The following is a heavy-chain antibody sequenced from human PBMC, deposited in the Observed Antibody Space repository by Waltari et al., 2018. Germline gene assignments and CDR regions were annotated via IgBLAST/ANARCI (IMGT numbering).Heavy chain of an antibody. CDR1: GGSISSSSYY. Sequence: QLQLQESGPGLVKPSETLSLTCTVSGGSISSSSYYWGWIRQPPGKGLEWIGSIYYSGSTYYNPSLKSRVTISVDTSKNQFSLKLSSVTAADTAVYYCARPAGHCSSTSCYKPSDYYYYMDVWGKGTTVTVSS. CDR3: ARPAGHCSSTSCYKPSDYYYYMDV. J-gene: IGHJ6*03. CDR2: IYYSGST. V-gene: IGHV4-39*01. D-gene: IGHD2-2*02.